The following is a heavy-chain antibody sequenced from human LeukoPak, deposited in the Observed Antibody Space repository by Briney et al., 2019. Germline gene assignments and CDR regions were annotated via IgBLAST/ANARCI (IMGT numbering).Heavy chain of an antibody. V-gene: IGHV3-48*03. Sequence: GGSLRLSCAASGFTFSSFEMKWVRQAPGKGLEWVSYISSSSTTIYYADSVKGRFTISRDNAKNSVYLQMNSLRAEDTAVYHCAAGGDYYYHMDVWGKGTTVTVSS. CDR1: GFTFSSFE. J-gene: IGHJ6*03. CDR2: ISSSSTTI. D-gene: IGHD3-10*01. CDR3: AAGGDYYYHMDV.